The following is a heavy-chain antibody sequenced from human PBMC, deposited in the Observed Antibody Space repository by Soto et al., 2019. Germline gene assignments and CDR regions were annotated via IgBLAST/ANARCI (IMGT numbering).Heavy chain of an antibody. CDR2: IIPMYGPA. J-gene: IGHJ5*02. CDR3: ARVTSMVRGVIDNWFDP. D-gene: IGHD3-10*01. CDR1: GGTFSSYA. V-gene: IGHV1-69*13. Sequence: ASVKVSCKASGGTFSSYAIHWVRQAPGQGLEWMGGIIPMYGPAKYAQRFQGRVTITADESTTTVYMELTSLTSQDTAVYYCARVTSMVRGVIDNWFDPWGHGTLVTVSS.